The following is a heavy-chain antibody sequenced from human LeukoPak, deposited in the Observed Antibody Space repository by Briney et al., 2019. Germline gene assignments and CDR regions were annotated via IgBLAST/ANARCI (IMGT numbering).Heavy chain of an antibody. V-gene: IGHV3-15*01. CDR1: GFTFSNAW. J-gene: IGHJ4*02. CDR2: IKSKTDGGTT. D-gene: IGHD3-3*01. Sequence: GGSLRLSCAASGFTFSNAWMSWVRQAPGKGLEWVGRIKSKTDGGTTDYAAPVKGRFTISRDDSKNTLYLQMNSLKTEDTAVYYCTTEGIPITIFGFDYWGQGTLVTVSS. CDR3: TTEGIPITIFGFDY.